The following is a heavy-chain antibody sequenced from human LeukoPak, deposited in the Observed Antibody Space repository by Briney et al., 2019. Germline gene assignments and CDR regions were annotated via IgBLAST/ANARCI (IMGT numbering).Heavy chain of an antibody. CDR1: GYTFTSYD. CDR3: ARMSFYSDTSWFDP. D-gene: IGHD3-22*01. J-gene: IGHJ5*02. Sequence: ASVRVSCKASGYTFTSYDINWVRQATGQGLEWMGWMSPNSGSAGYAQKFQGRVTMTRDTSKSTAYMELSGLTSEDTAIYYCARMSFYSDTSWFDPWGQGTLVTVSS. CDR2: MSPNSGSA. V-gene: IGHV1-8*01.